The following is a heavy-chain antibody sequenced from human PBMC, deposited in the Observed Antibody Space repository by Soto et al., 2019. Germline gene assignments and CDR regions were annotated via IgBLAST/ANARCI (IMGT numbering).Heavy chain of an antibody. D-gene: IGHD2-2*01. J-gene: IGHJ4*02. Sequence: GGSVKVSCKAYDFSFTMHGISGVGQYPGQGLEGMGCISLYNGNTNYAQQFQGRVTMTTDTSTSTAYMELRSLRSDDTAMYFCAIYHLELFRFDYWGQGTLVTVSS. CDR3: AIYHLELFRFDY. V-gene: IGHV1-18*04. CDR2: ISLYNGNT. CDR1: DFSFTMHG.